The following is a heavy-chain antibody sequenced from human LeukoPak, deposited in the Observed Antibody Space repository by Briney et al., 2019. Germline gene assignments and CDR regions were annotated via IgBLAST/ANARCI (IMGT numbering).Heavy chain of an antibody. CDR1: GFTFSSYS. D-gene: IGHD1-20*01. J-gene: IGHJ4*02. CDR2: ISSSSSYI. V-gene: IGHV3-21*01. CDR3: ARRRYNWNAIDY. Sequence: GGSLRLSCAASGFTFSSYSMNWVRQAPGKGLEWVSSISSSSSYIYYADSVKGRFTISRDNAKNSLYLQMNSLRAEDTAVYFCARRRYNWNAIDYWGQGTLVTVSS.